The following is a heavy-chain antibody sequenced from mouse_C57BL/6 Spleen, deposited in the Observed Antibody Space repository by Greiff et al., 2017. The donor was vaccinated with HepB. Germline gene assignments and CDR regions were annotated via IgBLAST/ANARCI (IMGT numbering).Heavy chain of an antibody. D-gene: IGHD2-3*01. CDR2: INPNNGGT. J-gene: IGHJ2*01. V-gene: IGHV1-26*01. Sequence: EVQLQQSGPELVKPGASVKISCKASGYTFTDYYMNWVKQSHGKSLEWIGDINPNNGGTSYNQKFKGKATLTVDKSSSTAYMELRSLTSEDSAVYYCARKNDGYYEDYFDYWGQGTTLTVSS. CDR3: ARKNDGYYEDYFDY. CDR1: GYTFTDYY.